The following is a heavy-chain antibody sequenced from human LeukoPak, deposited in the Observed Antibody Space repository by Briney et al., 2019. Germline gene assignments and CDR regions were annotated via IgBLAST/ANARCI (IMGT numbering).Heavy chain of an antibody. CDR3: ASRTPIYYFDY. J-gene: IGHJ4*02. V-gene: IGHV4-39*01. CDR1: GGSISSSSYY. D-gene: IGHD4-23*01. Sequence: SETLSLTCTVSGGSISSSSYYWGWIRQPPGKGLEWIGSIYYSGSTYYNPSLKSRVTISVDTSKNQFSLKLSSVTAADTAVYYCASRTPIYYFDYWGQRTLVTVSS. CDR2: IYYSGST.